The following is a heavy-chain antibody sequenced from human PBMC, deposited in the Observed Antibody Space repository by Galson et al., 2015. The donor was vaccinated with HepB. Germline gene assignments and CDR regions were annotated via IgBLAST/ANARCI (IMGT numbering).Heavy chain of an antibody. CDR2: ISSSSDNI. CDR3: TSSQGLNYLSYYMDV. V-gene: IGHV3-48*01. CDR1: GFTFSNYG. D-gene: IGHD1-7*01. J-gene: IGHJ6*03. Sequence: SLRLSCAASGFTFSNYGVSWVRQAPGKGPEWVSYISSSSDNIYYADPVKGRFTISRDNAKSSLWLQMNSLRADDTAVYYCTSSQGLNYLSYYMDVWGEGTTVTVSS.